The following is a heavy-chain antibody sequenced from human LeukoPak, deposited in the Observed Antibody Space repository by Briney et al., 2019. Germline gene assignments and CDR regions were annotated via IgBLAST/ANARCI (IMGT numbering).Heavy chain of an antibody. CDR2: MGSSVSTM. CDR1: GVTFSAYI. J-gene: IGHJ4*02. CDR3: AKDHLPGIVVADRDY. D-gene: IGHD6-19*01. Sequence: GRSLSLSCEASGVTFSAYIMNCVRQAPGKGLEGVSYMGSSVSTMSYADYVKGRFTISRDNAKNSLYLQMNSLRAEDTAVYYCAKDHLPGIVVADRDYWGQGTLVTVSS. V-gene: IGHV3-48*04.